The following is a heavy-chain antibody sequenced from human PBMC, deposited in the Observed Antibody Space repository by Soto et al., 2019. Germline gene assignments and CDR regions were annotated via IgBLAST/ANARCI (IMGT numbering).Heavy chain of an antibody. CDR1: GFTFTNYA. V-gene: IGHV3-23*01. D-gene: IGHD2-15*01. J-gene: IGHJ4*02. CDR2: VSIGGST. Sequence: GGSLRLSCAASGFTFTNYAIGWVRQAPGKGLEWVSVVSIGGSTYYADSVTGRFTVSRDNSKNTLSLQMNSLRAEDTAVYYCAKRRGAGGHFDYWGQGALVTVSS. CDR3: AKRRGAGGHFDY.